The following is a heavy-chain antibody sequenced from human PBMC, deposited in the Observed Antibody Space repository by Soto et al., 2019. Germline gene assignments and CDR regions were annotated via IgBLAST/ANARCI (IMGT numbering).Heavy chain of an antibody. CDR1: GGSVVRTSYY. CDR2: IYNSGST. Sequence: SATLSLTCTVSGGSVVRTSYYWSWIRQPPEKGLEWIGYIYNSGSTNYKPSLKSRVTISVDTSKNQFSLNLTSVTAADTAVYFCAGDVW. CDR3: AGDV. V-gene: IGHV4-61*01. J-gene: IGHJ3*01.